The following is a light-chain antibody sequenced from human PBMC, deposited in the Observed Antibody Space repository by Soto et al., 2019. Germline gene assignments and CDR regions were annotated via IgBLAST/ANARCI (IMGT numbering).Light chain of an antibody. CDR1: RGINND. CDR3: QQHNSYPYT. Sequence: DIKMTHCPSSMSPSAGVKVTFNARGSRGINNDLAWYQQNPGKAPQRLNCATSSLQNGVPSRFSGSGSGTPFTLTTSYLQAGDFATYYCQQHNSYPYTFGQGTKVEVK. J-gene: IGKJ1*01. CDR2: ATS. V-gene: IGKV1-17*02.